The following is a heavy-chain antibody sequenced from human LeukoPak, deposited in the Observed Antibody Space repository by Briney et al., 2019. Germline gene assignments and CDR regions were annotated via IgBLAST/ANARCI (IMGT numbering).Heavy chain of an antibody. Sequence: GGSLRLSCAASGFTFSNYAMHWVRQAPGKGLEWVAVISYDASNKYYADSVKGRFTISRDNSKNTLYLQMNSLRAEDTAVYYCAKECGGDCYPHFDYWGQGTLVTVSS. V-gene: IGHV3-30*04. D-gene: IGHD2-21*02. J-gene: IGHJ4*02. CDR1: GFTFSNYA. CDR2: ISYDASNK. CDR3: AKECGGDCYPHFDY.